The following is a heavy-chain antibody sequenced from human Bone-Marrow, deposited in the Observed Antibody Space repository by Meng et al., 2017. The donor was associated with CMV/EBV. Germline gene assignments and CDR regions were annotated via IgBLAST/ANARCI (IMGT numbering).Heavy chain of an antibody. D-gene: IGHD4-17*01. CDR1: GYSFTSYW. J-gene: IGHJ3*02. CDR2: IYPGDSDT. V-gene: IGHV5-51*01. Sequence: TSCKGSGYSFTSYWIGWVRQMPGKGLEWMGIIYPGDSDTRYSPSFQGQVTISADKSISTAYLQWSSLKASDTAMYYCARHRMTTVTIDAFDIWGQGTMVTVSS. CDR3: ARHRMTTVTIDAFDI.